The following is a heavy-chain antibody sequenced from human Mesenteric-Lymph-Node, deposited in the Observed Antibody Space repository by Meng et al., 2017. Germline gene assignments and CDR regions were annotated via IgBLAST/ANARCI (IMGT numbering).Heavy chain of an antibody. CDR3: TFSSGLLPHFDY. D-gene: IGHD3-22*01. CDR2: INPNSGGT. J-gene: IGHJ4*02. V-gene: IGHV1-2*06. CDR1: GYTFTGYY. Sequence: QGELVQSGSELKKPGASVKVSCKASGYTFTGYYMHWVRQAPGQGLEWMGRINPNSGGTNYAQKFQGRVTMTRDTSISTAYMELSRLRSDDTAVYYCTFSSGLLPHFDYWGQGTLVTVSS.